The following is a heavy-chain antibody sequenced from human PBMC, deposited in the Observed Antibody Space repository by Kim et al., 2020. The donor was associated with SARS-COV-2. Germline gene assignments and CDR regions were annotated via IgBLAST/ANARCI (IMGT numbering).Heavy chain of an antibody. D-gene: IGHD6-13*01. Sequence: ASVKVSCKASGYTFTSYAMHWVRQAPGQRLEWMGWINAGNGNTKYSQKFQGRVTITRDTSASTAYMELSSLRSEDTAVYYCARDLSSSWYDYYGMDVWGQGTTVTVSS. V-gene: IGHV1-3*01. CDR2: INAGNGNT. CDR1: GYTFTSYA. J-gene: IGHJ6*02. CDR3: ARDLSSSWYDYYGMDV.